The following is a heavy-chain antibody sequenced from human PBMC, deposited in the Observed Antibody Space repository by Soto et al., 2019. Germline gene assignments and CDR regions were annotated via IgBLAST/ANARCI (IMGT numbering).Heavy chain of an antibody. D-gene: IGHD3-10*01. J-gene: IGHJ4*02. CDR1: GDTFSFYT. V-gene: IGHV1-69*02. Sequence: QVQLVQSGAEVKKPGSSVKVSCKASGDTFSFYTINWVRQAPGLGLEWVGRINPILSMSNYAPKFQGRVTMTADKSTNTAYMELRRLRSEDTAMYFCATSYGSGYRAFDSWGQGALVTVSS. CDR2: INPILSMS. CDR3: ATSYGSGYRAFDS.